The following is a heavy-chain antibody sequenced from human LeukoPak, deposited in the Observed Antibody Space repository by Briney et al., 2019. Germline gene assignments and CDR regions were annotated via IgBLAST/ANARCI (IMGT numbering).Heavy chain of an antibody. V-gene: IGHV3-33*01. Sequence: GGSLRLSCAASGFSFSNYGFHWVRQAPGKGLDWLAAISYDGKNIHNADSLKGRFTTSRDNSRTTVYLQRTSLRVEDSAVYYCARNWNDDYWGQGTLVTVSS. CDR2: ISYDGKNI. J-gene: IGHJ4*02. CDR3: ARNWNDDY. D-gene: IGHD1-1*01. CDR1: GFSFSNYG.